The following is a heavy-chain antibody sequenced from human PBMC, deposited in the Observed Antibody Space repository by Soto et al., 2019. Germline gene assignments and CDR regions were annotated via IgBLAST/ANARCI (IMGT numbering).Heavy chain of an antibody. CDR3: ARVTAARLFDY. D-gene: IGHD6-6*01. CDR2: INANAIDT. J-gene: IGHJ4*02. Sequence: GGSLRLSCAASGFIFGNHGMTWVRQAPGRALEWVSTINANAIDTHYADSVKGRFTISRDNAKNSLYLQMNSLRAEDTAVYYCARVTAARLFDYWGQGTLVTVSS. V-gene: IGHV3-21*04. CDR1: GFIFGNHG.